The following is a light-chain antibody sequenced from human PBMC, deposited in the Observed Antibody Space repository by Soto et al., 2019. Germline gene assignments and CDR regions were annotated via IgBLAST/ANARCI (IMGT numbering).Light chain of an antibody. V-gene: IGKV1-39*01. CDR1: QTISNS. CDR2: AAS. Sequence: DIQMTQSPSSLSASVGDRVTITCRASQTISNSLNWYQHVPGNAPKLLIYAASNLQTGVPSRFSGSGSGSDFTLTISSLQPEDFATYYCQQSYGTPLTFGPGTKVDI. J-gene: IGKJ3*01. CDR3: QQSYGTPLT.